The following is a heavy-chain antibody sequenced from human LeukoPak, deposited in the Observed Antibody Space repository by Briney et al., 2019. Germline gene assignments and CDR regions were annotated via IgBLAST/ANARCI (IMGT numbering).Heavy chain of an antibody. CDR2: ISANGGST. CDR1: GFTFSSYA. Sequence: PGGSLRLSCAASGFTFSSYAMSWVRQAPGKGLKWVSAISANGGSTYYADSVKGRFTISRDNSKNTLYLQMNSLRAEDTAVYYCAKAPRLSRPQFDYWGQGTLVTVSS. J-gene: IGHJ4*02. D-gene: IGHD6-19*01. CDR3: AKAPRLSRPQFDY. V-gene: IGHV3-23*01.